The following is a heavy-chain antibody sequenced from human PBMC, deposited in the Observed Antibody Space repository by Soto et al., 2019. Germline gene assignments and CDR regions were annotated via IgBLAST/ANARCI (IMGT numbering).Heavy chain of an antibody. CDR1: DYSISIGDY. CDR3: ARAHISSEGYYFDY. Sequence: SETLSLTSCVSDYSISIGDYCGFIRQPPGKGLEWIGSVYHSGGTYYNPSLKSRVTISVDTSKNQFSLKLSSVTAADTAVYYCARAHISSEGYYFDYWGQGTLVTVSS. J-gene: IGHJ4*02. V-gene: IGHV4-38-2*02. CDR2: VYHSGGT. D-gene: IGHD6-6*01.